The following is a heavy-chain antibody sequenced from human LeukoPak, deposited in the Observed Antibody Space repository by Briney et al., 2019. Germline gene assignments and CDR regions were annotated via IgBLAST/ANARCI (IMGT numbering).Heavy chain of an antibody. CDR2: IYPGDSHT. CDR3: ARRYSSGWSFEY. CDR1: GYSFPNYW. J-gene: IGHJ4*02. V-gene: IGHV5-51*01. D-gene: IGHD6-19*01. Sequence: GASLKICCEGSGYSFPNYWITWVRQMPGKGLEWVGVIYPGDSHTRYSPSFQGQVTISADKATNTAYLQWARLKASDTAIYYCARRYSSGWSFEYWGQGTLVTVSS.